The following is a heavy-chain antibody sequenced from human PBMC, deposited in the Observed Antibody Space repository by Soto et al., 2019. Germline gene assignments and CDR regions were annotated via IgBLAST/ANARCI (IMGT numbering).Heavy chain of an antibody. J-gene: IGHJ4*02. CDR3: ARHFGSGWYLSPIDY. Sequence: PSETLSLTCTVSGGSISSSSYYWGWIRQPPGKGLEWIGSIYYSGSTDYNPSLKSRVTISVDTSKNQSALKLSSVTAADTAVYYFARHFGSGWYLSPIDYRGQGTLVTVPS. CDR2: IYYSGST. D-gene: IGHD6-19*01. CDR1: GGSISSSSYY. V-gene: IGHV4-39*01.